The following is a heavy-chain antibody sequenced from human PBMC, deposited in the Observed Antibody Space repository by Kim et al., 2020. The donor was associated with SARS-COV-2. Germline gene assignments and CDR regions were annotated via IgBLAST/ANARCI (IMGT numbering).Heavy chain of an antibody. CDR2: IIPILGIA. CDR3: ARDRMAARRGGGYYYYYGMDV. J-gene: IGHJ6*02. V-gene: IGHV1-69*04. D-gene: IGHD6-6*01. Sequence: SVKVSCKASGGTFSSYAISWVRQAPGQGLEWMGRIIPILGIANYAQKFQGRVTITADKSTSTAYMELSSLRSEDTAVYYCARDRMAARRGGGYYYYYGMDVWGQGTTVTVSS. CDR1: GGTFSSYA.